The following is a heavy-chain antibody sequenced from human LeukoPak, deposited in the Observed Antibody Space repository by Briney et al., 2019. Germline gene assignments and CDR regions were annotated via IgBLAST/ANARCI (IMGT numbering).Heavy chain of an antibody. CDR2: IKQDGSEK. J-gene: IGHJ4*02. CDR3: ARDFAVVRGAPGFDY. Sequence: PGGSLRLSCAASGFTVNSNYMSWVRQAPGKGLEWVANIKQDGSEKYYVDSVKGRFTISRDNAENSLFLQMNSLRDEDTAVYYCARDFAVVRGAPGFDYWGQGTLVTVSS. CDR1: GFTVNSNY. V-gene: IGHV3-7*01. D-gene: IGHD3-10*01.